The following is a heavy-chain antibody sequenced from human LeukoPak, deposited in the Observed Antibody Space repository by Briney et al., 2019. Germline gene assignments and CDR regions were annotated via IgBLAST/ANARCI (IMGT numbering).Heavy chain of an antibody. D-gene: IGHD4-17*01. Sequence: GGSLRLSCAASGFTFSHYAIHWVRQAPGKGLEWVAVISYDGSTKYYADSVKARFTISRDNSKNTLYLQMNSLRPDDTAVYYCAREIFDGDYNYYYGMDVWGQGTTVTVSS. CDR2: ISYDGSTK. V-gene: IGHV3-30-3*01. CDR3: AREIFDGDYNYYYGMDV. CDR1: GFTFSHYA. J-gene: IGHJ6*02.